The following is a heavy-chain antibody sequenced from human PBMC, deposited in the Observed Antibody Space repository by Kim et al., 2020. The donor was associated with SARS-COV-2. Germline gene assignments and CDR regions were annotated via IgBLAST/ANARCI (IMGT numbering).Heavy chain of an antibody. D-gene: IGHD2-21*01. J-gene: IGHJ6*03. CDR2: K. V-gene: IGHV3-30*07. Sequence: KYSADSAKGRFTISRDNSKSTLYLQLNSLRADDTAVYYCARDIVVAGYMDVWGKGTTVTVSS. CDR3: ARDIVVAGYMDV.